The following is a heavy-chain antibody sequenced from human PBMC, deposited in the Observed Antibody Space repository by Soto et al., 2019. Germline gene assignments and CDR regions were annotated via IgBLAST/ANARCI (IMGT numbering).Heavy chain of an antibody. CDR3: ARANSSGYREFDY. CDR2: INHSGST. Sequence: SETLSLTCAVYGGSFSGYYWSWIRQPPGKGLEWIGEINHSGSTNYNPSLKSRVTISVDTSKNQFSLKLSSVTAADTAVYYCARANSSGYREFDYWGQGTLVTVSS. J-gene: IGHJ4*02. V-gene: IGHV4-34*01. CDR1: GGSFSGYY. D-gene: IGHD3-22*01.